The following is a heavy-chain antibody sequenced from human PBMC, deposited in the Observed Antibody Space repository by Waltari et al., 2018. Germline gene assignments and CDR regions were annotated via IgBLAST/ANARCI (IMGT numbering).Heavy chain of an antibody. J-gene: IGHJ4*02. Sequence: QVQLVQSGAEVKKPGSSVKVSCKASGGTLSSYAIRWGRQAPGQGLEWMGGIIPILGTANYAQKCQDRVTITADKSTSTAYMELSSLRSEDTAVYYCARDTSGYGGNSGDYWGQGTLVTVSS. CDR2: IIPILGTA. CDR3: ARDTSGYGGNSGDY. CDR1: GGTLSSYA. V-gene: IGHV1-69*14. D-gene: IGHD4-17*01.